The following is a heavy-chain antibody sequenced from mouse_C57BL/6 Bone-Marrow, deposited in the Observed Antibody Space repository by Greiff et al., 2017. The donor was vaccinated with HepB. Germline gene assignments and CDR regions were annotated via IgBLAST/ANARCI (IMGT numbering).Heavy chain of an antibody. D-gene: IGHD4-1*01. CDR1: GYTFTDYY. J-gene: IGHJ1*03. CDR2: IDPNSGGT. Sequence: EVQLQQSGPELVKPGASVKISCKASGYTFTDYYMNWVKQSHGKSLEWIGRIDPNSGGTKYNEKFKSKATLTVDKPSSTAYMQLSSLTSEDSAVYYCASRNWGGYFDVWGTGTTVTVSS. V-gene: IGHV1-26*01. CDR3: ASRNWGGYFDV.